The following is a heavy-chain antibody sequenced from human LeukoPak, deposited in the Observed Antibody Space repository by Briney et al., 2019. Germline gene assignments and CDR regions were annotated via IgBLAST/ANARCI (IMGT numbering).Heavy chain of an antibody. D-gene: IGHD2-2*01. V-gene: IGHV4-61*08. Sequence: SETLSLTCTVSGGSDSSGGHYWSWIRQPPGKGLEWIGNVYYSGSTNYDPSLKSRVTISVDTSKNQFSLKLSSVTAADTAVYYCARGVRYCSSTSCFRHYFDQWGQGTLVTVSS. CDR1: GGSDSSGGHY. CDR3: ARGVRYCSSTSCFRHYFDQ. CDR2: VYYSGST. J-gene: IGHJ4*02.